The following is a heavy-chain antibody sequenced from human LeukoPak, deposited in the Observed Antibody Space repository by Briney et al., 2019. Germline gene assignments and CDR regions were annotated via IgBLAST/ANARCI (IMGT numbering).Heavy chain of an antibody. D-gene: IGHD5-24*01. V-gene: IGHV4-59*01. CDR2: ISYSGST. CDR1: GGSISAYY. CDR3: ARYGMATIQFFDY. Sequence: SETLSLTCTVPGGSISAYYWSWIRQPPGKGLEWIGYISYSGSTKYNPSLKSRVTISVDTSKNQLSLKLSSVTAADTAVYYCARYGMATIQFFDYWGQGTLFTVSS. J-gene: IGHJ4*02.